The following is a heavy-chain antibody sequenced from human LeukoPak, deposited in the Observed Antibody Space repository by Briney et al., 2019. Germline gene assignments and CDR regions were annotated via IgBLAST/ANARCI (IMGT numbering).Heavy chain of an antibody. CDR2: ISGSGGST. Sequence: PGGSLRLSCAASGLTFSSYAMSWVRQAPGKGLERVSAISGSGGSTYYADSVKGRFTISRDNSKNTLYLQMNSLRAEDTAVYYCAKAHNYYYYYMDVWGKGTTVTVSS. J-gene: IGHJ6*03. CDR3: AKAHNYYYYYMDV. CDR1: GLTFSSYA. V-gene: IGHV3-23*01.